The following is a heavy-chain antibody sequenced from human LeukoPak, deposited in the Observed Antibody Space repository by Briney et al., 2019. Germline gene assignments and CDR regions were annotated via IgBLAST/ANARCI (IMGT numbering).Heavy chain of an antibody. CDR1: GDSVSSNTAA. D-gene: IGHD3-10*01. V-gene: IGHV6-1*01. CDR2: TYYRSKWVN. CDR3: ARGGSGGRAFDI. Sequence: SQTLSLTCAISGDSVSSNTAAWIWIRQSPSRGLEWLGRTYYRSKWVNEYAVSVKGRITTNPDTSMNQFSLQLNSVTPEDTAIYYCARGGSGGRAFDIWGQGTMVTVSS. J-gene: IGHJ3*02.